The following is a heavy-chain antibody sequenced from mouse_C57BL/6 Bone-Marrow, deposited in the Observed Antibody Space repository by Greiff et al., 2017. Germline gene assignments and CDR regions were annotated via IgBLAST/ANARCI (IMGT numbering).Heavy chain of an antibody. CDR1: GFNIKDDY. D-gene: IGHD1-1*01. Sequence: VQLQQSGAELVRPGASVKLSCTASGFNIKDDYMHWVKQRPEQGLEWIGWIDPENGDTEYASKFQGKATITADTSSNTASLPLSSLTSEDTAVYYCTTLYGLYDARDYWGQGTSVTVSS. CDR3: TTLYGLYDARDY. J-gene: IGHJ4*01. V-gene: IGHV14-4*01. CDR2: IDPENGDT.